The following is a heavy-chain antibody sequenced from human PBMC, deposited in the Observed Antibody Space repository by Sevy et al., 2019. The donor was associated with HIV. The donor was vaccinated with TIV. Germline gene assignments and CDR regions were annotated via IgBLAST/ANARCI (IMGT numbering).Heavy chain of an antibody. V-gene: IGHV1-2*02. D-gene: IGHD1-26*01. Sequence: ASVKVSCKASGFTFSDYYMHWVRQAPGQGVEWMGWFNPNNGDSRSAQKFQGRVTLTGDMSISTAYMELTRLRSDDTAIYFCTRDDIYSHPWEFDWSGHGALVTVSS. CDR1: GFTFSDYY. J-gene: IGHJ4*01. CDR2: FNPNNGDS. CDR3: TRDDIYSHPWEFDW.